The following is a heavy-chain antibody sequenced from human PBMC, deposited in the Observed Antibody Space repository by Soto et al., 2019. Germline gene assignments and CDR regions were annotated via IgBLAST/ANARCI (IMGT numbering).Heavy chain of an antibody. CDR3: ARRGYGSGHYYTGMDV. D-gene: IGHD3-10*01. Sequence: PGESLKISCKASGFSFTTYYIAWVRQMPGKGLEWMGIIYPGDSHTRYNPSFQGQVTISADKSISTAYLQWSSLKTSDTAMYYCARRGYGSGHYYTGMDVWGKGTTATVPS. CDR1: GFSFTTYY. V-gene: IGHV5-51*01. CDR2: IYPGDSHT. J-gene: IGHJ6*04.